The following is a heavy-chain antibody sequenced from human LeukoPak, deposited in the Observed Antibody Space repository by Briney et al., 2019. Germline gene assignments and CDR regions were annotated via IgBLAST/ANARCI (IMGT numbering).Heavy chain of an antibody. J-gene: IGHJ4*02. D-gene: IGHD1-26*01. Sequence: ASVKVSCKASGYTFTSYYIHWVRQAPGQGLEWMGIIYPGGGSTSYAQKFQGRVTMTRDTSISTAYMELSRLRSDDTAVYYCAKRVASGSYYLYWGQGTLVTVSS. CDR3: AKRVASGSYYLY. CDR2: IYPGGGST. V-gene: IGHV1-46*01. CDR1: GYTFTSYY.